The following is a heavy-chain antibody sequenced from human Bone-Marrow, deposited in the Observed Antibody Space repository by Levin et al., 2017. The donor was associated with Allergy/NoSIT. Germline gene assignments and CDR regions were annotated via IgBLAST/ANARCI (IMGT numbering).Heavy chain of an antibody. CDR3: ARDPLRHLAYCGGDCYPNWFDP. CDR1: GFTFSDYY. D-gene: IGHD2-21*02. J-gene: IGHJ5*02. V-gene: IGHV3-11*01. CDR2: ISSSGSTI. Sequence: RSGGSLRLSCAASGFTFSDYYMSWIRQAPGKGLEWVSYISSSGSTIYYADSVKGRFTISRDNAKNSLYLQMNSLRAEDTAVYYCARDPLRHLAYCGGDCYPNWFDPWGQGTLVTVSS.